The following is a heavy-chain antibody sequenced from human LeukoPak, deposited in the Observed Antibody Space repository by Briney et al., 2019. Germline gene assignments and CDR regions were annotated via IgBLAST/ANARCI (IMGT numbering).Heavy chain of an antibody. J-gene: IGHJ4*02. V-gene: IGHV3-48*04. Sequence: GGSLRLSCAASGFTFSTYSMTWVRQAPGKGLEWVSYISSSSSTIYYADSVKGRFTISRDNAKNSLYLQMNSLRAEDTAVYYCARDDNYYDSSGYYSLHYFDYWGQGTLVTVSS. CDR2: ISSSSSTI. CDR3: ARDDNYYDSSGYYSLHYFDY. CDR1: GFTFSTYS. D-gene: IGHD3-22*01.